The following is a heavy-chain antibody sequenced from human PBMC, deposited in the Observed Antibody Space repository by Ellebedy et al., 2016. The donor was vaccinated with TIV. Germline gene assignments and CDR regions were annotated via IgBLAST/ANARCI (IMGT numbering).Heavy chain of an antibody. V-gene: IGHV4-59*01. Sequence: MPGGSLRLSCTVSGGSISRDSWSWIRQPPGNGLEWIGYIFGSGSTIYNPSLRNRVSISLDRSQKQVSLNLTSVTAADSAVYFCARSSISVFGVTDAFDIWGLGTSVTVSS. D-gene: IGHD3-3*01. CDR2: IFGSGST. CDR3: ARSSISVFGVTDAFDI. CDR1: GGSISRDS. J-gene: IGHJ3*02.